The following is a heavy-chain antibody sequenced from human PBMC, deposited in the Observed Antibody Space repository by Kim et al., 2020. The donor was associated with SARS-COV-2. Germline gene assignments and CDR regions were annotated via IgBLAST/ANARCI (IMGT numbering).Heavy chain of an antibody. Sequence: SYADSVKGRFTISRDNSKNTLSLQMNSLRVEDTAVYYCARGGVNLGDYWGQGTLVTVSS. V-gene: IGHV3-23*01. D-gene: IGHD1-26*01. CDR3: ARGGVNLGDY. J-gene: IGHJ4*02.